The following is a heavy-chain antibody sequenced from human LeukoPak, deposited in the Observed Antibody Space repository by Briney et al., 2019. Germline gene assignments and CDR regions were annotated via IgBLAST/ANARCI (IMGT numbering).Heavy chain of an antibody. CDR3: TRSSLSDY. CDR1: GFTFSDAW. V-gene: IGHV3-15*01. J-gene: IGHJ4*02. Sequence: KAGGSLRLSCAASGFTFSDAWMSWVRQAPGKGLEWVGRIKSKTDGGTTDYAAPVKGRFTISRDDSKNTLFLQMNSLKIEDTAVYYCTRSSLSDYWGQGTLVTVSS. D-gene: IGHD6-6*01. CDR2: IKSKTDGGTT.